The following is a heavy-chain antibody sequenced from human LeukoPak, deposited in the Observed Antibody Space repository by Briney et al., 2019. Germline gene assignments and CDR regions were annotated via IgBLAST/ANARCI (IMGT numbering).Heavy chain of an antibody. CDR3: ASGSGYCSSTSCVPPFDY. Sequence: HPGGSLRLSCAASGFTFSSYEMNWVRQAPGKGLEWVSYISSSGSTIYYADSVKGRFAISRDNAKNPLYLQMNSLRAEDTAVYYCASGSGYCSSTSCVPPFDYWGQGTLVTVSS. D-gene: IGHD2-2*01. J-gene: IGHJ4*02. CDR2: ISSSGSTI. V-gene: IGHV3-48*03. CDR1: GFTFSSYE.